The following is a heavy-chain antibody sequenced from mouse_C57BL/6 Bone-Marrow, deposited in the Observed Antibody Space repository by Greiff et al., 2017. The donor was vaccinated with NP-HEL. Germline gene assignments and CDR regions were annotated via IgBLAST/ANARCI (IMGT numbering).Heavy chain of an antibody. CDR2: ISDGGSYT. CDR1: GFTFSSYA. V-gene: IGHV5-4*03. D-gene: IGHD2-10*01. J-gene: IGHJ4*01. CDR3: ARAYYGNYVGYAMDY. Sequence: EVNLVESGGGLVKPGGSLKLSCAASGFTFSSYAMSWVRQTPEKRLEWVATISDGGSYTYYPDNVKGRFTISRDNAKNNLYLQMSHLKSEDTAMYYCARAYYGNYVGYAMDYWGQGTSVTVSS.